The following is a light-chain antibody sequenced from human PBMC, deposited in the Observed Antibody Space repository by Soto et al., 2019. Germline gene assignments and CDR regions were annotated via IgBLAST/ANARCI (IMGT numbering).Light chain of an antibody. CDR1: RSVSSY. Sequence: DIVLTQSPAALSFYTGERATLSCRASRSVSSYLAWYQQKPGQAPRLLIYDASNRATGIPARFSGSGSGTDFTLIISSLEPEDFAVYYCQQRSNWPRTFGQGTKVDNK. J-gene: IGKJ1*01. CDR2: DAS. V-gene: IGKV3-11*01. CDR3: QQRSNWPRT.